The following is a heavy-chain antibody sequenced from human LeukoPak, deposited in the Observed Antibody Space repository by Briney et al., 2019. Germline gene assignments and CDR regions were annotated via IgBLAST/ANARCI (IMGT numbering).Heavy chain of an antibody. CDR2: INPNSGGT. CDR3: ARSLPYSSSWYIDY. V-gene: IGHV1-2*02. Sequence: ASVKVSCKASGYTFTSYDINWVRQATGQGLEWMGWINPNSGGTNYAQKFQGRVTMTRDTSISTAYMELSRLRSDDTAVYYCARSLPYSSSWYIDYWGQGTLVTVSS. D-gene: IGHD6-13*01. J-gene: IGHJ4*02. CDR1: GYTFTSYD.